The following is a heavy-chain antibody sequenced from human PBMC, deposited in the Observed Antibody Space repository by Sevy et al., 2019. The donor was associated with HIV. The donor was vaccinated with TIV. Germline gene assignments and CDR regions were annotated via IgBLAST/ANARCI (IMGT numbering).Heavy chain of an antibody. CDR3: AKETTSGYFP. D-gene: IGHD3-3*01. CDR1: GFRFNTYV. CDR2: ISASGGYT. J-gene: IGHJ5*02. V-gene: IGHV3-23*01. Sequence: GGSLRLSCAVSGFRFNTYVMSWVRQAPGKGLEWVSSISASGGYTYYADSVKGRFAISRDNSKNTVDLQMNSLRAEDTALYYCAKETTSGYFPWGQGPLVTVSS.